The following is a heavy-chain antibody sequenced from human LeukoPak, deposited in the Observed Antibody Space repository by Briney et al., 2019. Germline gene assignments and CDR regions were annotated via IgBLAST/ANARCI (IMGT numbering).Heavy chain of an antibody. CDR2: ISSSSSYI. CDR1: GFTFSSYS. V-gene: IGHV3-21*01. Sequence: GGSLRLSCAASGFTFSSYSMNWVRQAPGKGLEWVSSISSSSSYIYYADSVKGRFTISRDNAKNSLYLQMNSLRAEDTAVYYGAREGSGYDPFDGWGQGALVTVSS. CDR3: AREGSGYDPFDG. D-gene: IGHD5-12*01. J-gene: IGHJ4*02.